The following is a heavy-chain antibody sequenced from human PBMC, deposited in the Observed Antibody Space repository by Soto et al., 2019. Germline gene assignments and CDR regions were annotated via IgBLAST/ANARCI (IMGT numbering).Heavy chain of an antibody. CDR3: ARGSRGYTAYYFDY. D-gene: IGHD5-18*01. V-gene: IGHV3-23*01. Sequence: EVQLLESGGGLVQPGGSLRLSCAASEFSFGGYAMSWVRQAPGKGLEWVSSISGSGASAFYADSVRGRFTISRDNTRNTMSLQMNSLRADDTALYYCARGSRGYTAYYFDYWGQGTRITVSS. J-gene: IGHJ4*02. CDR2: ISGSGASA. CDR1: EFSFGGYA.